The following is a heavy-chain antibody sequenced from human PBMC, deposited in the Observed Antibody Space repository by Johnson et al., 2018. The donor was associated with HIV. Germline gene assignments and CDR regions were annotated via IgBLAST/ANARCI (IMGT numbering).Heavy chain of an antibody. CDR2: ISYDGSNK. CDR1: GFTFSSYG. CDR3: ARDSSNSFRFEMYAFDI. Sequence: QVQLVESGGGVVQPGRSLRLSCAASGFTFSSYGMHWVRQAPGKGLEWVAVISYDGSNKYYADSVKGRFTISRDNSKNTLYLQMNSLRAEDTAVYYCARDSSNSFRFEMYAFDIWGQGTVVTVSS. J-gene: IGHJ3*02. D-gene: IGHD5-24*01. V-gene: IGHV3-30*03.